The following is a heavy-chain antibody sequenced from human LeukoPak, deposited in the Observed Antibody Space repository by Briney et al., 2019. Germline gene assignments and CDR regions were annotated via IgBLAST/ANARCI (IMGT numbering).Heavy chain of an antibody. J-gene: IGHJ4*02. V-gene: IGHV1-2*02. CDR3: ARDPYQLLSIDY. Sequence: ASVKVSCKASGYIFTSYFMHWVRQAPGQGLGWMGWINPNSGGTNCAQKFQGRVTMTRDTSISTAYMELSRLRSDDTAVYYCARDPYQLLSIDYWGQGTLVTVSS. CDR1: GYIFTSYF. CDR2: INPNSGGT. D-gene: IGHD2-2*01.